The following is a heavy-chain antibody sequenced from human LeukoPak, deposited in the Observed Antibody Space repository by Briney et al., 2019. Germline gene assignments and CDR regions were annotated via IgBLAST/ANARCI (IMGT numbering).Heavy chain of an antibody. J-gene: IGHJ4*02. CDR3: ARLADIVVAPAAISFDY. CDR1: GYSFTSYW. Sequence: GESLKISCKGSGYSFTSYWIGWMRQMPGKGLEWMGIIYPGDSDTRYSPSFQGQVTISADKSISTAYLQWSSLKASDTAMYYCARLADIVVAPAAISFDYWGQGTLVTVSS. D-gene: IGHD2-2*01. V-gene: IGHV5-51*01. CDR2: IYPGDSDT.